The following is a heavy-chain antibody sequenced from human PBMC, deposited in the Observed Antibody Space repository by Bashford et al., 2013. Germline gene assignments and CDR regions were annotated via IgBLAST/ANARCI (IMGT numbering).Heavy chain of an antibody. CDR3: ARDRIAATPYWYFDL. Sequence: SVKVSCKASGGTFSSYAISWVRQAPGQGLEWMGGIIPIFGTANYAQKFQGRVTITADESTSTAYMELSSLRSEDTAVYYCARDRIAATPYWYFDLWGPGHPGHRLL. J-gene: IGHJ2*01. CDR2: IIPIFGTA. D-gene: IGHD6-13*01. V-gene: IGHV1-69*13. CDR1: GGTFSSYA.